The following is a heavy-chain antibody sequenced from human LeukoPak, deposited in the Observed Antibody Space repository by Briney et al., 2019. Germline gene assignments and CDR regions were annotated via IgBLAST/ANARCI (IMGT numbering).Heavy chain of an antibody. CDR1: GFTFSSYG. V-gene: IGHV3-30*18. CDR3: AKDGGDQGYFDY. J-gene: IGHJ4*02. CDR2: ISYDGSNK. D-gene: IGHD2-21*02. Sequence: GRSLRLSCAASGFTFSSYGMHRVRQAPGKGLEWVAVISYDGSNKYYADSVKGRFTISRDNSKNTLYLQMNSLRAEDTAVYYCAKDGGDQGYFDYWGQGTLVTVSS.